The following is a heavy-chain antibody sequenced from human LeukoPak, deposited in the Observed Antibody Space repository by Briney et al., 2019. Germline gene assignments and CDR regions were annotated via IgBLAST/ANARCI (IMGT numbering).Heavy chain of an antibody. CDR1: GFTFSSYA. CDR3: AKGKDILTGYHYYGMDV. V-gene: IGHV3-23*01. Sequence: GGSLRLSCAASGFTFSSYAMSWVRQAPGKGLEWVSAISGSGGSTYYADSVKGRFTISRDNSKNTLYPQMNSLRAEDTAVYYCAKGKDILTGYHYYGMDVWGQGTTVTVSS. CDR2: ISGSGGST. J-gene: IGHJ6*02. D-gene: IGHD3-9*01.